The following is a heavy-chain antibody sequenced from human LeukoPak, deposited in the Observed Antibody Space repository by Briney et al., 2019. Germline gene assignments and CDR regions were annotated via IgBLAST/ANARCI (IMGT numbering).Heavy chain of an antibody. J-gene: IGHJ4*02. V-gene: IGHV3-7*01. Sequence: QTGGSLRLSRTASGFTLSTSWMSWVRQAPGRGLEWVASIKQDGSQKYYVDSVKGRFTISRDNVQNSLYLQMNSLRAEDTAVYYCARLFRDVTTFDYWGQGTLVTVSS. CDR2: IKQDGSQK. D-gene: IGHD1-1*01. CDR1: GFTLSTSW. CDR3: ARLFRDVTTFDY.